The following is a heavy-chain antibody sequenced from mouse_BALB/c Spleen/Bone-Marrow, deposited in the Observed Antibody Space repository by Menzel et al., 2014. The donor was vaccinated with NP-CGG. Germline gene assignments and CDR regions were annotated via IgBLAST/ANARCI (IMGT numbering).Heavy chain of an antibody. CDR3: ARWLPLAY. J-gene: IGHJ3*01. Sequence: EVKLMESGAELVKPRASVKLSCTASGFNIKDTYMHWVKQRPEQGLEWIGRIDPANGNTKYDPKFQGKATITADTSSNTAYLQLSSLTSEGTAVYYCARWLPLAYWGQGTLVTVSA. CDR1: GFNIKDTY. D-gene: IGHD2-2*01. V-gene: IGHV14-3*02. CDR2: IDPANGNT.